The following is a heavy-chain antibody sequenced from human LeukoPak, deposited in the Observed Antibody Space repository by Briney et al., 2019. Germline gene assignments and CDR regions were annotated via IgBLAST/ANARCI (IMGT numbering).Heavy chain of an antibody. CDR2: INHSGST. Sequence: SETLSLTCAVYGGTFSGYYWSWIRQPPGQGLEWIGEINHSGSTNYNPSLNSRVTISVDTSKNQFSVRLTSVTAAVSAVYCCARGRDLPYWCFDLWGRGTLVTVSS. V-gene: IGHV4-34*01. J-gene: IGHJ2*01. CDR3: ARGRDLPYWCFDL. CDR1: GGTFSGYY.